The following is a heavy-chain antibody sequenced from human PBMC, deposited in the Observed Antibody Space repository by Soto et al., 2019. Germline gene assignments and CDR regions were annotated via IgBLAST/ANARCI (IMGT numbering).Heavy chain of an antibody. CDR1: GGTFSSFT. CDR3: AKERRAERASSYYYAMDV. CDR2: IIPIYGTA. V-gene: IGHV1-69*06. J-gene: IGHJ6*02. Sequence: QVQLVQSGAEVKKPGSSVKVSCKASGGTFSSFTISWVRQAPGQGLEWMGGIIPIYGTANYAQKFQGRVTITEGTSTRTAYMELSRLRSDDTAVYYGAKERRAERASSYYYAMDVWGQGTTVTVSS.